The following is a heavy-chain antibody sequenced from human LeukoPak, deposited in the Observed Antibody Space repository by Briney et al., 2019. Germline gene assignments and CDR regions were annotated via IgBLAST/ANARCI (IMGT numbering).Heavy chain of an antibody. CDR2: ISYDGSNK. CDR1: GFTFNNFG. J-gene: IGHJ4*02. D-gene: IGHD3-9*01. CDR3: RLTGYPYYFDY. V-gene: IGHV3-30*03. Sequence: PGGSLRLSCEASGFTFNNFGMHWVRQAPGKGLEWVAVISYDGSNKYYADSVKGRFTISRDNSKNTLYLQMNSLRAEDTAVYYCRLTGYPYYFDYWGQGTLVTVSS.